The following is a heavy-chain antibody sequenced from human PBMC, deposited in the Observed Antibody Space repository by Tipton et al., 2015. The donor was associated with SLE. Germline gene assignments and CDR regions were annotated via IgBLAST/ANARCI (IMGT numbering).Heavy chain of an antibody. CDR1: GGSFGGYY. D-gene: IGHD3-16*02. CDR3: AQAHLWGSYRYASDI. J-gene: IGHJ3*02. V-gene: IGHV4-34*01. CDR2: INHGGST. Sequence: TLSLTCSIYGGSFGGYYWSWIRQPPGKGLEWIGKINHGGSTNYNPSLKSRVTISVDTSKNQFSLKLSSVTAADTAVYYCAQAHLWGSYRYASDIWGQGTMVTVSS.